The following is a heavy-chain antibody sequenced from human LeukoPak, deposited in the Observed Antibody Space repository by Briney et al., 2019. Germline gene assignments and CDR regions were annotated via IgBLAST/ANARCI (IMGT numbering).Heavy chain of an antibody. CDR3: GRHRGYCSGGSCHGDYVYDY. D-gene: IGHD2-15*01. V-gene: IGHV4-39*01. Sequence: PPETLSLTSTVVSGSTTSGDYSWGWIRQPPVKGLEWIATSYLRESTYYNPSLKSRVTISVDTSKNQFSLKLSSVTAADTAVYYCGRHRGYCSGGSCHGDYVYDYWGQGTLVTVSS. J-gene: IGHJ4*02. CDR1: SGSTTSGDYS. CDR2: SYLREST.